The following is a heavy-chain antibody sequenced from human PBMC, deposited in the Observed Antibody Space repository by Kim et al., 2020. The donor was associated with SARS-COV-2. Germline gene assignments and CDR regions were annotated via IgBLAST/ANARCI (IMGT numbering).Heavy chain of an antibody. V-gene: IGHV4-39*01. CDR1: GDSINTNDYS. Sequence: SETLSLTCTGSGDSINTNDYSWGWGGIRQRPGKGLEWIGTIYYRGTTYFAPSLKSRASRSADTSKNQFSLRLTSATAADTAVYYCARHFAYDYWRGLMVQGVVSPHLYFDHWRRGTLVPVSS. D-gene: IGHD3-3*01. J-gene: IGHJ4*02. CDR2: IYYRGTT. CDR3: ARHFAYDYWRGLMVQGVVSPHLYFDH.